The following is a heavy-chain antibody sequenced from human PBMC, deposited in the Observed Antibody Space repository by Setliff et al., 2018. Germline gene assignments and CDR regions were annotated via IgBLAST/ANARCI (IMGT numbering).Heavy chain of an antibody. D-gene: IGHD1-1*01. CDR3: ARGSLTTLRRRSFDI. CDR1: GGSISSGGYY. Sequence: SETLSLTCTVSGGSISSGGYYWSWIRQHPGKGLEWIGYIYYSGSTYYNPSLKSRVTISVDTSKNQFSLKLSSVTAADTAVYYCARGSLTTLRRRSFDIWGQGTMVTVS. CDR2: IYYSGST. J-gene: IGHJ3*02. V-gene: IGHV4-31*03.